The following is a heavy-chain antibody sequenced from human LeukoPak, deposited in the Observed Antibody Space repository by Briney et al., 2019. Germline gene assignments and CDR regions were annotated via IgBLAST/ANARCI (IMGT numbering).Heavy chain of an antibody. CDR2: IIADNGNT. Sequence: ASVKVSCKASGYTFTSYAMHWVRQAPGQRLEWMGWIIADNGNTKYSQKFQGRVTITTDESTSTAYMELSSLRSEDTAVYYCARGGSYSSSSGRFDYWGQGTLVTVSS. D-gene: IGHD6-6*01. V-gene: IGHV1-3*01. J-gene: IGHJ4*02. CDR3: ARGGSYSSSSGRFDY. CDR1: GYTFTSYA.